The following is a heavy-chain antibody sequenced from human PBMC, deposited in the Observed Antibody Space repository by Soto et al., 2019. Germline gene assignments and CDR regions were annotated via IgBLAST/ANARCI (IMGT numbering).Heavy chain of an antibody. D-gene: IGHD3-22*01. Sequence: QVQLVQSGAEVKKPGASVKVSCKASGYTFTTYYMHWVRQAPGQGLEWMGIINPSGGSTRYAQKFQGRVTMTRDTSTSTDDMELSSLTSEGTAVYYCECGWLYDSSGYYFDYGGQGTLVTVSS. CDR1: GYTFTTYY. V-gene: IGHV1-46*01. CDR3: ECGWLYDSSGYYFDY. J-gene: IGHJ4*02. CDR2: INPSGGST.